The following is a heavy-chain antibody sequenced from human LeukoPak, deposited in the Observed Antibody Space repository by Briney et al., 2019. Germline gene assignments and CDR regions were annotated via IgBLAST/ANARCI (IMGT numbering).Heavy chain of an antibody. CDR3: ASSSGWYARLGY. CDR2: MNPNSGNT. D-gene: IGHD6-19*01. V-gene: IGHV1-8*03. J-gene: IGHJ4*02. CDR1: GYTFTSYD. Sequence: ASVKVSCKASGYTFTSYDINWVRQATGQGLEWMGWMNPNSGNTGYAQKFQGRVTITRNTSISTAYMELSSLRSEDTAVYYCASSSGWYARLGYWGQGTLVTVSS.